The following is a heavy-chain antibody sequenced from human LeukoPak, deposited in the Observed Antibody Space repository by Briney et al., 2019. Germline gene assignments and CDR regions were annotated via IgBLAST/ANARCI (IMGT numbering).Heavy chain of an antibody. D-gene: IGHD2-15*01. J-gene: IGHJ4*02. Sequence: GSLRLSCAASGFTFSSYSMNWVRQAPGKGLEWVASISSSSTYIYYADSVKGRFTISRDNAKNSLYLQMNSLRAEDTAVYYCARGAANSYYFDYWGQGTLVTVSS. CDR1: GFTFSSYS. CDR2: ISSSSTYI. CDR3: ARGAANSYYFDY. V-gene: IGHV3-21*01.